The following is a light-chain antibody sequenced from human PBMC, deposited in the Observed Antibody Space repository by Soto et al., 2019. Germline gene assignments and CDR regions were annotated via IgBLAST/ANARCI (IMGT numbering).Light chain of an antibody. CDR1: LSVFSS. CDR3: QQYNNWPPIP. J-gene: IGKJ5*01. V-gene: IGKV3-15*01. CDR2: AAS. Sequence: EIVMTQSPGTLSVSPGEIAALSCRASLSVFSSLAWYQQKPGQPPRLLIYAASTSATGVPARFSGTGSGTEFTLTISSGQSEDFAVYYCQQYNNWPPIPFGQGTRLEIK.